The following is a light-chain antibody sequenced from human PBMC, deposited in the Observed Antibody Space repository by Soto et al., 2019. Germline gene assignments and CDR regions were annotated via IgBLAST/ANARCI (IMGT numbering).Light chain of an antibody. J-gene: IGKJ1*01. Sequence: IVMPQSPATLSVSPGERVTLSCRASQSVSSNLAWYQQKPGQSPRLLIYGASTRATGIPARFSGSGSGTEFTLTISSLQSEDFAVYYCQQYSNWWTFGQGTKVDIK. CDR2: GAS. CDR3: QQYSNWWT. CDR1: QSVSSN. V-gene: IGKV3-15*01.